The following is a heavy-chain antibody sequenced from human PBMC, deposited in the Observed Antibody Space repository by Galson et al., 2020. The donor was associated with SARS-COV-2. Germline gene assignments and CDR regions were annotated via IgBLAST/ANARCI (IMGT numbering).Heavy chain of an antibody. CDR3: ARDLDYYDSSGYYYVGFDY. J-gene: IGHJ4*02. D-gene: IGHD3-22*01. V-gene: IGHV3-21*01. CDR1: GFTFSSYS. CDR2: ISSSSSYI. Sequence: GESLKISCAASGFTFSSYSMNWVRQAPGKGLEWVSSISSSSSYIYYADSVKGRFTISRDNAKNSLYLQMNSMRAEDMAVYYCARDLDYYDSSGYYYVGFDYWGQGTLVTVSS.